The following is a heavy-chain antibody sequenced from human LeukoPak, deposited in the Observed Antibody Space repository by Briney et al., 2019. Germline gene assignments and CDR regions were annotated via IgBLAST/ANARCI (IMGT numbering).Heavy chain of an antibody. CDR1: GFTFSNYA. D-gene: IGHD4-23*01. J-gene: IGHJ4*02. Sequence: GGSLRLSCSASGFTFSNYAMHWVRQAPGKGLEYVSAINSNGGSTYYADSVKGRFTISRDNAKNSLYLQMNSVRAEDTAVYYCARVPRWYVIDYWGQGTLVTVSS. CDR2: INSNGGST. CDR3: ARVPRWYVIDY. V-gene: IGHV3-64*04.